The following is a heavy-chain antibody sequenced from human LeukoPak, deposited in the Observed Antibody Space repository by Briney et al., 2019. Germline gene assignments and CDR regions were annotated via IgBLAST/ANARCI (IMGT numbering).Heavy chain of an antibody. D-gene: IGHD6-19*01. Sequence: PGGSLRLSCAASGFTFDDYAMHWVRQAPRKGLEWVSGISWNSGSIGYADSVKGRFAISRDNAKNSLYLQMNSLRAEDMALYYCAKDPGAVAGTRGYYFDYWGQGTLVTVSS. CDR3: AKDPGAVAGTRGYYFDY. V-gene: IGHV3-9*03. CDR2: ISWNSGSI. J-gene: IGHJ4*02. CDR1: GFTFDDYA.